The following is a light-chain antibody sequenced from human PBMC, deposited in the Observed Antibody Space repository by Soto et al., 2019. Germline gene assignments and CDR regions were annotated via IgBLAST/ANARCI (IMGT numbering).Light chain of an antibody. V-gene: IGLV2-14*01. Sequence: SVLTQPASVSGSLGQSITISCTGTSSDIGGSNYVSWYQQHPGRAPKLIIFEVSKRPSGLRNRFSGSKSGNTASLTISDLRTEDEADYYCNSYTSTSFQVFGTGTKVTVL. CDR1: SSDIGGSNY. J-gene: IGLJ1*01. CDR2: EVS. CDR3: NSYTSTSFQV.